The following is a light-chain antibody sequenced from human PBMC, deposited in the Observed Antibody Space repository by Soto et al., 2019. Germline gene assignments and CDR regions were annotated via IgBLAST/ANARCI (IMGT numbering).Light chain of an antibody. CDR2: GAS. CDR1: QKISRSY. J-gene: IGKJ4*01. V-gene: IGKV3-20*01. Sequence: EIVLTQSPGTLSLSPGERATLSCRASQKISRSYLAWYQQKPGQAPRFLIYGASSRATGIPDRFSGSGSGTEFTLTISSLQSEDFAVYYCQQYNHWPLTFGGGTKVDIK. CDR3: QQYNHWPLT.